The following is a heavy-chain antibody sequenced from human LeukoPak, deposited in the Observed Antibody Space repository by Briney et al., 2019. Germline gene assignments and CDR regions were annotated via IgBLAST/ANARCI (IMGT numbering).Heavy chain of an antibody. CDR3: ARDRGSGSYPLDAFDI. CDR1: GFTFSSYS. D-gene: IGHD3-10*01. V-gene: IGHV3-48*01. CDR2: ISSSSSTI. J-gene: IGHJ3*02. Sequence: GGSLRLSCAASGFTFSSYSMNWVRQAPGKGLEWVSYISSSSSTIYYADSVKGRFTISRDNAKNSLYLQMNSLRAEDTAVYYCARDRGSGSYPLDAFDIWGQGTMVTVSS.